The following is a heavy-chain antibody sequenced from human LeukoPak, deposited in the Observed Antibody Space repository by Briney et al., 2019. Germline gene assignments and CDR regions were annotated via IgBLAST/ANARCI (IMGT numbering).Heavy chain of an antibody. CDR1: GGSISTSSYY. J-gene: IGHJ4*02. CDR3: ARVNGAEFDY. Sequence: SETLSLTCTVSGGSISTSSYYWGWVRQPPGKGLEWIGSIYYSGSTYYNPSLKSRVTISVDTSKNQFSLKLSSVTAADTAVYYCARVNGAEFDYWGQGTLVTASS. CDR2: IYYSGST. D-gene: IGHD2-8*01. V-gene: IGHV4-39*01.